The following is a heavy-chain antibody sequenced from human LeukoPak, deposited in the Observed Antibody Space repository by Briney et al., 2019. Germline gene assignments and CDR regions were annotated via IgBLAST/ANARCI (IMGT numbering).Heavy chain of an antibody. V-gene: IGHV3-30*02. CDR1: GFTFSYYG. D-gene: IGHD1-26*01. CDR3: AKSHLPNAYSGTYYCDY. CDR2: IRYDESKK. J-gene: IGHJ4*02. Sequence: GGSLRLSCAASGFTFSYYGMHWVRQAPGKGLEWVAFIRYDESKKFYGDSVKGRFTISRANSKNTLYLQMNSLRTEDTAVYYCAKSHLPNAYSGTYYCDYWGQGTLVTVSS.